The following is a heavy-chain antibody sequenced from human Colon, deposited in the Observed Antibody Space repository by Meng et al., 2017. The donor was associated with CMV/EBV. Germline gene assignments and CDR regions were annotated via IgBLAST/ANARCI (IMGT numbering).Heavy chain of an antibody. V-gene: IGHV1-69*04. J-gene: IGHJ4*01. CDR2: IIPILRVA. Sequence: SVKVSCKASGGTFTSYAISWVRQAPGQGLEWMGTIIPILRVANYAHKFQGRFTIIADKSTSTAYMELSSLSSDDTAVYYCARNRADGDYNSHWGQGTLVTVSS. D-gene: IGHD4-17*01. CDR1: GGTFTSYA. CDR3: ARNRADGDYNSH.